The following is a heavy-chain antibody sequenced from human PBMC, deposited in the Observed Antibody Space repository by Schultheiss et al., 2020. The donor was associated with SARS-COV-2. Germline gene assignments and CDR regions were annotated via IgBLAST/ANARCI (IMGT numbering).Heavy chain of an antibody. D-gene: IGHD1-1*01. J-gene: IGHJ4*02. CDR2: ISYDGSNK. V-gene: IGHV3-30*04. CDR3: AKDLEGWNDLGLSDY. CDR1: GFTFSSYA. Sequence: GGSLRLSCAASGFTFSSYAMHWVRQAPGKGLEWVAVISYDGSNKYYADSVKGRFTISRDNSKNTLYLQMNSLRAEDTAVYYCAKDLEGWNDLGLSDYWGQGTLVTVSS.